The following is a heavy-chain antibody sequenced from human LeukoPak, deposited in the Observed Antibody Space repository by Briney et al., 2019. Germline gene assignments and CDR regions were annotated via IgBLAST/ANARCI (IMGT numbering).Heavy chain of an antibody. Sequence: SQTLSLTCTVSGSSMSSGGYSWSWIRQHPGKGLEWIGYIYYSGSTYYNPSLKSRVTISVDTSKNQFSLKLSSVTAADTAVYYCARSTGKIDYWGQGTLVTVSS. CDR3: ARSTGKIDY. D-gene: IGHD1-1*01. CDR1: GSSMSSGGYS. J-gene: IGHJ4*02. V-gene: IGHV4-31*03. CDR2: IYYSGST.